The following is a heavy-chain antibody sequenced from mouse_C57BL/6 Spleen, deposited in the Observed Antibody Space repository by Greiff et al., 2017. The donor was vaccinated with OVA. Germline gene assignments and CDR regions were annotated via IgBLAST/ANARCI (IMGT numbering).Heavy chain of an antibody. CDR1: GFSLTSYG. CDR3: DKQEGELDD. CDR2: IWGDGST. V-gene: IGHV2-3*01. J-gene: IGHJ2*01. Sequence: VQLVESGPGLVAPSQSLSITCTVSGFSLTSYGVSWVRQPPGKGLEWLGEIWGDGSTNYHSALISSLSISKDNSNNQDFIKLNSLQTDDTATYYCDKQEGELDDWGQGTTLTVSS.